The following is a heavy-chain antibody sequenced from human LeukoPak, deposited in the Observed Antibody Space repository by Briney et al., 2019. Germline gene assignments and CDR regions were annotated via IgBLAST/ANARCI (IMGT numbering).Heavy chain of an antibody. CDR1: GYSFTSYW. D-gene: IGHD3-22*01. CDR3: ASVSPFYDSSGYNDY. J-gene: IGHJ4*02. V-gene: IGHV5-51*01. Sequence: GESLKISCKGSGYSFTSYWIGWVRQVPGKGLEWMGIIYPGDSDTRYSPSFQGQVTISADKSISTAYLQWSSLKASDTAMYYCASVSPFYDSSGYNDYWGQGTLVTVSS. CDR2: IYPGDSDT.